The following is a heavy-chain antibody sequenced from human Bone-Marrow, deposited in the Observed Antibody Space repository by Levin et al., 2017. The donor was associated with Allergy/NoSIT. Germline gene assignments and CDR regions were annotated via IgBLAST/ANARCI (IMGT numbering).Heavy chain of an antibody. J-gene: IGHJ4*02. CDR3: ARDSSGWNTLDY. CDR2: INSSGAT. V-gene: IGHV4-4*08. Sequence: PSETLSLTCTVSGDSMRSFYWSWIRQSPGKGLEWLGHINSSGATNSNPSLKSRLTISVDPSKNQFSLKLTSVTAADTAVYFCARDSSGWNTLDYWDQGTLITVSS. CDR1: GDSMRSFY. D-gene: IGHD6-19*01.